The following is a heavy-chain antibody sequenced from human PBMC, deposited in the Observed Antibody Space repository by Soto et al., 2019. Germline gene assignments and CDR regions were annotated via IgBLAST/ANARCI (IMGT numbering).Heavy chain of an antibody. D-gene: IGHD2-15*01. CDR3: ARDLKEYCSDGKCNWFDP. CDR2: IYHSGST. J-gene: IGHJ5*02. Sequence: SETLSRTCAVSGGSISSGGYSWSWIRQPPGKGLEWIGYIYHSGSTYYNPSLKSRVTISVDASKNEISLQVRSATAADAAVYYCARDLKEYCSDGKCNWFDPWGQGTLVTVSS. V-gene: IGHV4-30-2*01. CDR1: GGSISSGGYS.